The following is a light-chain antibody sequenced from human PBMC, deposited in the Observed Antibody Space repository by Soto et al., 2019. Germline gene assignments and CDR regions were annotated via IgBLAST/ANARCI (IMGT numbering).Light chain of an antibody. CDR1: QGIRSY. CDR2: AAS. CDR3: QHLNNYPRT. V-gene: IGKV1-9*01. Sequence: IQLTQSPSSLSASVGDRVTITCRASQGIRSYLAWYQQKPGKAPKLLIYAASTLQYGVPSRFSGSGSGTDFTLTINSLQPEDFATYYCQHLNNYPRTFGPGTKVDI. J-gene: IGKJ3*01.